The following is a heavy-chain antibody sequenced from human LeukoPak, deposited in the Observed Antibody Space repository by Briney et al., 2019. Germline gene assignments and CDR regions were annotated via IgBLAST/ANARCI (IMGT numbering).Heavy chain of an antibody. CDR2: IYYSGST. V-gene: IGHV4-31*03. CDR3: ARDLEDYYDSSGYYYFDY. D-gene: IGHD3-22*01. J-gene: IGHJ4*02. Sequence: SETLSLTCTVSGGSISSGGYYWSWIRQHPGKGLEWIGYIYYSGSTYYNPSLKSRVTISVDTSKNQFSLKLSSVTAADTAVYYCARDLEDYYDSSGYYYFDYWGQGTLVTVSS. CDR1: GGSISSGGYY.